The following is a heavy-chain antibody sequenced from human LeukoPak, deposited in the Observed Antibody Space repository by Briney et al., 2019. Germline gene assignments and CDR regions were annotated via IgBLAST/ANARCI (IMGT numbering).Heavy chain of an antibody. CDR3: ARHMGLGYSYGYPYFDY. Sequence: SETPFPNRPFSGGSLSRFYRSWVREPPGEGPELNGDFYYSGSTNYNPSLKSRVTISVDTSKNQFSLKLSSVTAADTAVYYCARHMGLGYSYGYPYFDYWGQGTLVTVSS. J-gene: IGHJ4*02. V-gene: IGHV4-59*08. D-gene: IGHD5-18*01. CDR1: GGSLSRFY. CDR2: FYYSGST.